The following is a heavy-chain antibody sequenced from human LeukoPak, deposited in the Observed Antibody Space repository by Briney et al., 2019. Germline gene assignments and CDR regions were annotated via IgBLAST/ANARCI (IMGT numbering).Heavy chain of an antibody. CDR3: ARDRCGYSSTCPFDY. D-gene: IGHD6-13*01. CDR2: ISYDGSNK. CDR1: GFTFSSYP. Sequence: PGGSLRPSCAASGFTFSSYPMHWVRQAPGKGLEWLAFISYDGSNKYYADSVKGRFTISRDNSNNTLYLQMNSLRVEDTAVYYCARDRCGYSSTCPFDYWGQGTLVTASS. J-gene: IGHJ4*02. V-gene: IGHV3-30-3*01.